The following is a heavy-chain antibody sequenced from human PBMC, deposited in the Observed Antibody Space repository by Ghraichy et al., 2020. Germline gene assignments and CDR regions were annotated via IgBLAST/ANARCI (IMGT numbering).Heavy chain of an antibody. CDR3: AKDGTAYSNYPNWFDP. J-gene: IGHJ5*02. Sequence: ASVKVSCKASGYTFTSYGISWVRQAPGQGLEWMGWISAYNGKTKYAQEVQGRLTLATDTSTSTADMELRSLTSDDTAVYYCAKDGTAYSNYPNWFDPWGQGTLVTVSS. CDR2: ISAYNGKT. D-gene: IGHD4-11*01. CDR1: GYTFTSYG. V-gene: IGHV1-18*01.